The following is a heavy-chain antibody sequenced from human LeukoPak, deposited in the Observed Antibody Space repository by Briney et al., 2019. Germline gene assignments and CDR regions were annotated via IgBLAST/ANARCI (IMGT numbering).Heavy chain of an antibody. CDR1: GGSFSGYY. Sequence: PSETLSLTCAVYGGSFSGYYWSWIRQPPGKGLEWIGEINHSGSTNYNPSLKSRVTISVDTSKNQFSLKLSSVTAADTAVYYCARGLGYCSSTSCAQRGWFDPWGQGTLVTVSS. J-gene: IGHJ5*02. D-gene: IGHD2-2*01. V-gene: IGHV4-34*01. CDR3: ARGLGYCSSTSCAQRGWFDP. CDR2: INHSGST.